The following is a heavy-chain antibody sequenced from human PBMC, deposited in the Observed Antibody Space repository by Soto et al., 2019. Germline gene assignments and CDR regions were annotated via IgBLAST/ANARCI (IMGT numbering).Heavy chain of an antibody. CDR1: GYTFTGYY. CDR2: INPNSGGT. Sequence: ASVKVSCKASGYTFTGYYMHWVRQAPGQGLEWMGWINPNSGGTNYAQKFQGRVTMTRDTSISTAYMELSRLRSDDTAVYYCARGATPLINMIVVVGDFDIWGQGTMVTVSS. J-gene: IGHJ3*02. D-gene: IGHD3-22*01. V-gene: IGHV1-2*02. CDR3: ARGATPLINMIVVVGDFDI.